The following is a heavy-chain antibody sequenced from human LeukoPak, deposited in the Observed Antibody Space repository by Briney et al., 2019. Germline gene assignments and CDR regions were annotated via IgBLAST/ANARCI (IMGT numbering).Heavy chain of an antibody. CDR1: GYTFTGYY. Sequence: GASVRVSCTASGYTFTGYYMHWVRQAPGQGLEWMGWINPNSGGTNYAQKFQGRVTMTRDTSISTAYMELSRLRSDDTAVYYCARDLKIGWPPGYYYMDVWGKGTTVTVSS. J-gene: IGHJ6*03. V-gene: IGHV1-2*02. CDR2: INPNSGGT. CDR3: ARDLKIGWPPGYYYMDV.